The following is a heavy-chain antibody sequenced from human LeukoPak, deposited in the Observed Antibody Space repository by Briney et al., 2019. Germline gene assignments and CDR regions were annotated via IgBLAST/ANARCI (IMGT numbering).Heavy chain of an antibody. Sequence: GGSLRLSCAASGFTFSSYAMSWVRQAPGKGLEWVSIISNSGSSTYYADSVKGRFTISRDNSKNTLYLQMTSLRAEDMAVYYCAKDPCSGGSCYSADYWGQGTLVTVSS. CDR2: ISNSGSST. D-gene: IGHD2-15*01. CDR3: AKDPCSGGSCYSADY. CDR1: GFTFSSYA. V-gene: IGHV3-23*01. J-gene: IGHJ4*02.